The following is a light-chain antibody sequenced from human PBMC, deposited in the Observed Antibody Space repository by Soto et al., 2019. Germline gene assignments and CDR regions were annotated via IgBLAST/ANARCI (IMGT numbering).Light chain of an antibody. CDR2: VAS. CDR1: QSFSRF. CDR3: QQFNSYPLT. V-gene: IGKV1-9*01. Sequence: DIKLTQSPSFMSASVGDRVTSTCRARQSFSRFLAWYQQKPGKAPKLLIYVASTLQREVPSRFSGSRSGTECTLTISSLQPEDLSTYYYQQFNSYPLTFYARNKEEIK. J-gene: IGKJ4*01.